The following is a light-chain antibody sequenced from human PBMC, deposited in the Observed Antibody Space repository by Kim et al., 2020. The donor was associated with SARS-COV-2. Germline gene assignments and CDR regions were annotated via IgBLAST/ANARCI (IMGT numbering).Light chain of an antibody. CDR1: QSISSD. Sequence: IVMTQSPATLSVSPGERATLSCRASQSISSDFAWYQQKPGQAPRLLISGASTRATGIPARFSGSGSGTEFTLTISSLQSEDFAVYYCQQYNNWPYTFGQGTKLEI. CDR3: QQYNNWPYT. J-gene: IGKJ2*01. V-gene: IGKV3-15*01. CDR2: GAS.